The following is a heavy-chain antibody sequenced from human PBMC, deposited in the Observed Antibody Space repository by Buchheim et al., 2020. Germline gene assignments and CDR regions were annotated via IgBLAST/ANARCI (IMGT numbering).Heavy chain of an antibody. J-gene: IGHJ6*02. CDR1: GGSISNSAYF. CDR2: IRYSGTT. V-gene: IGHV4-39*07. Sequence: QLQLQESGPGLVKPSETLSLTCTVSGGSISNSAYFWGWIRQPPGKGPEWIATIRYSGTTYFNPSLQNRGTISVDTSKNQFSLTLRSVTAADTALYYCARENRDGYRNGVDVWGQGTT. CDR3: ARENRDGYRNGVDV. D-gene: IGHD5-24*01.